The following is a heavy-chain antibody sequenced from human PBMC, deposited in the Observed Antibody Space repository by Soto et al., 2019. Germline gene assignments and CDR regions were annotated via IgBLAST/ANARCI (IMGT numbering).Heavy chain of an antibody. CDR1: DFRFTIHG. CDR3: AGSGLYPGACEY. CDR2: ISLYNANT. J-gene: IGHJ4*02. Sequence: ASVKVSCMAYDFRFTIHGIIWVRQAPGQGLAWMRWISLYNANTYYAQQFQGRVTMTTDTSTSTAYMDLRSLSSVTAADTAVYCGAGSGLYPGACEYRGQGTLFTVSS. V-gene: IGHV1-18*04.